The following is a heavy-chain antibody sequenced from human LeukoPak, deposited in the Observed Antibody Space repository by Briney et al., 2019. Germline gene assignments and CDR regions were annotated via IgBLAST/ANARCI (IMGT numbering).Heavy chain of an antibody. Sequence: PSETPSLTCTVSGGSISSYYWSWIRQPPGKGLEWIGYIYYSGSTNYNPSLKSRVTISVDTSKNQFSLKLSSVTAADTAVYYCAKTTVISVSNWFDPWGQGTLVTVSS. CDR2: IYYSGST. CDR1: GGSISSYY. J-gene: IGHJ5*02. D-gene: IGHD4-17*01. CDR3: AKTTVISVSNWFDP. V-gene: IGHV4-59*08.